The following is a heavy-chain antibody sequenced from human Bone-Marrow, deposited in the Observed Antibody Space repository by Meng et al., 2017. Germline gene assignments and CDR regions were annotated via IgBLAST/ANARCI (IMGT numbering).Heavy chain of an antibody. CDR1: GASISSHY. V-gene: IGHV4-4*07. Sequence: SETLSLTCTVPGASISSHYWSWIRQPAGKGLEWIGRIYSSGSTNYNPSLRSRVTMSVDTSKSQFSLKLSSVTAADTALYYCASGRITGEFREPEIYFDYWGQGALVTVSS. J-gene: IGHJ4*02. D-gene: IGHD7-27*01. CDR2: IYSSGST. CDR3: ASGRITGEFREPEIYFDY.